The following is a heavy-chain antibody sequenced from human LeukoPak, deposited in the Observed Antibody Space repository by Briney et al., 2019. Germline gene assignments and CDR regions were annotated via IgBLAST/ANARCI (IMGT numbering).Heavy chain of an antibody. CDR1: GLTFSKTW. Sequence: GGSLRLSCAASGLTFSKTWMSWVRQAPGKGLEWVANIKVDGSERYYVDSVKGRFTISRDNAKNSLYLQMNSLRAEDTAIYYCARDWNYGFDYWGQGTLVTVSS. V-gene: IGHV3-7*01. CDR3: ARDWNYGFDY. J-gene: IGHJ4*02. D-gene: IGHD1-7*01. CDR2: IKVDGSER.